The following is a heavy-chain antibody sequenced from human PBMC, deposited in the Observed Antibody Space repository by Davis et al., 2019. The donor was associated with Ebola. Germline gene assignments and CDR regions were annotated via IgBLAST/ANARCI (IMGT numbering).Heavy chain of an antibody. D-gene: IGHD2-21*01. CDR2: INPSGGST. CDR3: ARDLAYCGGDCLP. Sequence: SVTVSCMASGYTFTSYYMHWLRQPPGQGLEWMGIINPSGGSTSYAQKFQGRVTMTRDTSTSTVYMELSSLRSEDTAVYYCARDLAYCGGDCLPWGQGTLVTVSS. J-gene: IGHJ4*02. CDR1: GYTFTSYY. V-gene: IGHV1-46*01.